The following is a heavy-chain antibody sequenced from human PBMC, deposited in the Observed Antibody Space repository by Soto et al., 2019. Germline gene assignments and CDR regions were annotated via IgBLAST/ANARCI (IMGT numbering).Heavy chain of an antibody. CDR2: ISGSGGST. D-gene: IGHD5-12*01. CDR3: AKDLWVRWLQLSNYYGMDV. V-gene: IGHV3-23*01. Sequence: LRLSCAASGFTFSSYAMSWVRQAPGKGLEWVSAISGSGGSTYYADSVKGRFTISRDNSKNTLYLQMNSLRAEDTAVYYCAKDLWVRWLQLSNYYGMDVWGQGTTGTVSS. J-gene: IGHJ6*02. CDR1: GFTFSSYA.